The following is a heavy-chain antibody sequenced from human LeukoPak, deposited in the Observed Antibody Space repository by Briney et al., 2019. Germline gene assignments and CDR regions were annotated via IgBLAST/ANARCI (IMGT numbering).Heavy chain of an antibody. CDR1: GFTFSSYA. V-gene: IGHV3-30-3*01. CDR2: ISYDGSNK. J-gene: IGHJ5*02. Sequence: PGGSLRLSCAASGFTFSSYAMHWVRQAPGKGLEWVAVISYDGSNKYYADSVKGRFTISRDNSKNTLYLQMNSLRAEDTAVYYCARVGGRVGLLNWFDPWGQGTLVTVSS. D-gene: IGHD3-10*01. CDR3: ARVGGRVGLLNWFDP.